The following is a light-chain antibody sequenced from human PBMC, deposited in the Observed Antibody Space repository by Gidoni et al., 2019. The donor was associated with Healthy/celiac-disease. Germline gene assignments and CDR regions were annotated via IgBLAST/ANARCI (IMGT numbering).Light chain of an antibody. Sequence: SSELTQDPAVSVALGQTVRITCQGDSLRSYYASWYQQKPGQAPVLIIYGKNNRPSGIPHRFSGSSSGNTSSLTITGAQAEDEADYYCNSRDSSGTRRFGTGTKVTVL. CDR2: GKN. J-gene: IGLJ1*01. CDR1: SLRSYY. V-gene: IGLV3-19*01. CDR3: NSRDSSGTRR.